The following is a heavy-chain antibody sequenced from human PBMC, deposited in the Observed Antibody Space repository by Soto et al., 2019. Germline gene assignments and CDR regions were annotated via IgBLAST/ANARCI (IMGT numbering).Heavy chain of an antibody. CDR3: ARQGFEPLHGLVDV. D-gene: IGHD2-15*01. CDR1: GGSISSYY. CDR2: VHHSWGS. V-gene: IGHV4-59*08. J-gene: IGHJ6*02. Sequence: SETLSLTCTVSGGSISSYYWSWFRQSPGKRMEWIGYVHHSWGSSYNPSLQSRVAISLDTSKSQFSLKVTSVTATDTAVYYCARQGFEPLHGLVDVWGQGTTVTVSS.